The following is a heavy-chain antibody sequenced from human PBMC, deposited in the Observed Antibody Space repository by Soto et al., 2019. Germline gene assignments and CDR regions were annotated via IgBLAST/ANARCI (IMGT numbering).Heavy chain of an antibody. Sequence: GGSLRLSCNFSFSLYSMDWVRQAPGKGLEWVASISSGSDYIKYADSVKGRFTISRDNTKNSVSLQMSSLRVEDTAMYYCTRDQGGSYDSWFDPWGRGTLVTVSS. D-gene: IGHD1-26*01. J-gene: IGHJ5*02. CDR1: FSLYS. V-gene: IGHV3-21*06. CDR3: TRDQGGSYDSWFDP. CDR2: ISSGSDYI.